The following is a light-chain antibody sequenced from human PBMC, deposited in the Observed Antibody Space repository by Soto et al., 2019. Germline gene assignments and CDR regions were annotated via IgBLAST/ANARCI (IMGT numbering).Light chain of an antibody. CDR2: DAS. CDR3: QQRSNWPPKIT. CDR1: QSVSSN. V-gene: IGKV3-11*01. J-gene: IGKJ5*01. Sequence: EIVMTQSPATLSVSPGESATLSCRASQSVSSNLAWHQQKPGQAPRILIYDASNRATGIPARFSGSGSGTDFTLTISSLEPEDFAVYYCQQRSNWPPKITFGQGTRLEI.